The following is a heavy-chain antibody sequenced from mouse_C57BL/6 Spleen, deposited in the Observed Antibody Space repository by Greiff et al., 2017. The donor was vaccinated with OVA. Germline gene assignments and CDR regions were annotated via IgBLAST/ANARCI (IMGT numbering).Heavy chain of an antibody. D-gene: IGHD1-1*01. Sequence: EVQLVESGTVLARPGASVKMSCKTSGYTFTSYWMHWVKQRPGQGLEWIGAIYPGNSDTSYNQKFTGKAKLTADTSASTAYMELSRLTNEGSAVYYCSRVGASDYYVPLAYWGQGTLVTVSA. CDR1: GYTFTSYW. J-gene: IGHJ3*01. V-gene: IGHV1-5*01. CDR2: IYPGNSDT. CDR3: SRVGASDYYVPLAY.